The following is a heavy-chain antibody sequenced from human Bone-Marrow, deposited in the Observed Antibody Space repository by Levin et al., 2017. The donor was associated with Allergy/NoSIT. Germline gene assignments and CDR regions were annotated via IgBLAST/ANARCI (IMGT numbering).Heavy chain of an antibody. V-gene: IGHV1-18*01. J-gene: IGHJ3*01. CDR3: TRPIGRARASDV. CDR1: GYTFTSFG. CDR2: INTKTGDT. D-gene: IGHD1-26*01. Sequence: GESLKISCKASGYTFTSFGITWVRQAPGQGLEYMGWINTKTGDTDYAQNLQGRVTLTTDTSTSTAYMDLRGLTSDDTAVYYCTRPIGRARASDVWGQGTVITVSS.